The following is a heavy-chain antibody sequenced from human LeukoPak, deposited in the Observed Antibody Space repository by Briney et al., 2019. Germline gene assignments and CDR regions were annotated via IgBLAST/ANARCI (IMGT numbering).Heavy chain of an antibody. D-gene: IGHD5-18*01. CDR3: ARVIQLWFDFDY. V-gene: IGHV1-2*02. J-gene: IGHJ4*02. Sequence: ASVKVSCKASGYTFTRYYMHWVRQAPGQGLEWMGWINPNGGGTNYAQKFQGRVTMTRDTSISTAYMELSRLRSDDTAVYYCARVIQLWFDFDYWGQGTLVTVSS. CDR1: GYTFTRYY. CDR2: INPNGGGT.